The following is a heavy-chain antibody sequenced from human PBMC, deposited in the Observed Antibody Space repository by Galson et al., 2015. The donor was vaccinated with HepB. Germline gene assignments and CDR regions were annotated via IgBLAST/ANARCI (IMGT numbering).Heavy chain of an antibody. Sequence: SLRLSCAASGFTFSSYGMHWVRQAPGKGLEWVAVISYDGSNKYYADSVKGRFTISRDNSKNTLYLQMNSLRAEDTAVYYCAKTSGYSSSWYGGYYYYGMDVWGQGTTVTVSS. D-gene: IGHD6-13*01. CDR1: GFTFSSYG. J-gene: IGHJ6*02. CDR3: AKTSGYSSSWYGGYYYYGMDV. V-gene: IGHV3-30*18. CDR2: ISYDGSNK.